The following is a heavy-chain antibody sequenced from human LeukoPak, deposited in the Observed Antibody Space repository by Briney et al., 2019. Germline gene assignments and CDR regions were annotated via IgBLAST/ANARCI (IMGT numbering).Heavy chain of an antibody. J-gene: IGHJ6*02. CDR1: GYTFTSYD. CDR2: MNPNSGNT. Sequence: ASVKVSCKASGYTFTSYDINWVRQATGQGLEWMGWMNPNSGNTGYAQKFQGRVTMTTDTSTSTAYMELRSLRSDDTAVYYCARDRTTVTTPYYYCYGMDVWGQGTTVTVSS. CDR3: ARDRTTVTTPYYYCYGMDV. D-gene: IGHD4-17*01. V-gene: IGHV1-8*01.